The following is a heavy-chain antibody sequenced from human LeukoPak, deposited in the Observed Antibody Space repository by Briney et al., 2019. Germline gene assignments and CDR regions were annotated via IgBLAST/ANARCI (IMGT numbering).Heavy chain of an antibody. V-gene: IGHV3-21*01. J-gene: IGHJ4*02. CDR2: ISSSSSYI. Sequence: GGSLRLSCAASGFTFSSYSMNWVRQAPGKGLEWVSSISSSSSYIFSADSVKGRFTISRDNPKNSLYLQTNSLRAEDTAVYYCARGSRLIDYWGQGTLVTVSS. CDR3: ARGSRLIDY. D-gene: IGHD2-2*01. CDR1: GFTFSSYS.